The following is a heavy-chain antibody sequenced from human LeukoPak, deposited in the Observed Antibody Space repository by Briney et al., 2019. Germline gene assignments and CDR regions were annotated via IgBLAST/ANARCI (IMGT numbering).Heavy chain of an antibody. V-gene: IGHV4-61*01. Sequence: SETLSLTCTVSGGSVSSGSYYWSWIRQPPGKGLEWIGYIFYSGNTNYNPSLKSRVTISIDTSQNQFSLRLTSVTAADTAVYYCARASGSGYNGREFDYWGQGTLVTVSS. D-gene: IGHD3-10*01. J-gene: IGHJ4*02. CDR3: ARASGSGYNGREFDY. CDR1: GGSVSSGSYY. CDR2: IFYSGNT.